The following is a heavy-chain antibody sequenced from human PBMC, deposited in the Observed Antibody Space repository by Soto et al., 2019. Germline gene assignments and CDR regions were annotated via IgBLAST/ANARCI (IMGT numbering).Heavy chain of an antibody. V-gene: IGHV3-23*01. CDR1: GFTFSSYA. D-gene: IGHD4-17*01. CDR3: AKDLRTTVTTSSVHYYYGMDV. J-gene: IGHJ6*02. CDR2: ISGSGGST. Sequence: GGSLRLSCAASGFTFSSYAMSWVRQAPGKGLEWVSAISGSGGSTYYADSVKGRFTISRDNSKNTLYLQMNSLRAEDTAVYYCAKDLRTTVTTSSVHYYYGMDVWGQGTTVTVSS.